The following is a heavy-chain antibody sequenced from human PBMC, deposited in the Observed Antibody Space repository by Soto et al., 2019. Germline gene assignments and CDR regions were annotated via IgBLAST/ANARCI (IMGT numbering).Heavy chain of an antibody. D-gene: IGHD1-26*01. Sequence: WGSLLLSCAASVFTFSSYGVHWVRPAPGKGLEWVAVVWSDGSKEFYADSVKGRFTISRDNSKNTVYLQMNSLRAEDTAVYYCARRSSGTRGVDYWGQGTMVTVSS. CDR1: VFTFSSYG. CDR3: ARRSSGTRGVDY. CDR2: VWSDGSKE. V-gene: IGHV3-33*01. J-gene: IGHJ4*02.